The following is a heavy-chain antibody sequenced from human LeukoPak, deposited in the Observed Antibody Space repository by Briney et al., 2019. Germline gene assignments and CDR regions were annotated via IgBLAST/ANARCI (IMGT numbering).Heavy chain of an antibody. J-gene: IGHJ4*02. Sequence: SETLSLTCTVSGGSISSYYWSWIRQPPGKGLEWIGYIYYSGSTNYNPSLKSRVTISVATSKNQFSLKLSSVTAADTAVYFCARAVAYGIDTGYFDYWGQGTLVTVSS. V-gene: IGHV4-59*01. D-gene: IGHD2-15*01. CDR3: ARAVAYGIDTGYFDY. CDR1: GGSISSYY. CDR2: IYYSGST.